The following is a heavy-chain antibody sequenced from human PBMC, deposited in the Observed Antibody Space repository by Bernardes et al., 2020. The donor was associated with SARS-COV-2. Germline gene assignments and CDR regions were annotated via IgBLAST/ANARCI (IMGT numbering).Heavy chain of an antibody. D-gene: IGHD4-17*01. CDR2: ISAYNGNT. J-gene: IGHJ4*02. CDR3: ARDPGPHYGDYARGVDY. V-gene: IGHV1-18*01. Sequence: ASVKVSCKASGYTFTSYGISWVRQAPGQGLEWMGWISAYNGNTNYAQKLQGRVTMTTDTSTSTAYMELRSLRSDDTAVYYCARDPGPHYGDYARGVDYWGQGTLVTVSS. CDR1: GYTFTSYG.